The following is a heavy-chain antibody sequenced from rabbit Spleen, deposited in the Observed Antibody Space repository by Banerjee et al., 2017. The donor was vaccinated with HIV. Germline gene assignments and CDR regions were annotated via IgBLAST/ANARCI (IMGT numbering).Heavy chain of an antibody. CDR1: GFSFSSSYY. V-gene: IGHV1S40*01. J-gene: IGHJ4*01. CDR2: IYGGSSGNT. D-gene: IGHD1-1*01. CDR3: AKETYGVYSGYNL. Sequence: QSLEESGGDLVQPEGSLTLTCTASGFSFSSSYYMCWVRQAPGKGLEWIACIYGGSSGNTYYASWAKGRFTISKISSTTVTLQMTSLTAADTATYFCAKETYGVYSGYNLWGPGTLVTVS.